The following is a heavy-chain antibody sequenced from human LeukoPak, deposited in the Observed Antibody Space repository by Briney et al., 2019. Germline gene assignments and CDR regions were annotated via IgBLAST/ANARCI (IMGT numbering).Heavy chain of an antibody. CDR1: GFTFSSNS. CDR2: ISSSSSTI. CDR3: ASSAYSSYDY. V-gene: IGHV3-48*01. D-gene: IGHD6-6*01. Sequence: GGSPRLSCAASGFTFSSNSMNWVRQAPGKGLEWVSYISSSSSTIYYADSVKGRFTISRDNAKNSLYLQMNSLRAEDTAVYYCASSAYSSYDYWGQGTLVPVSS. J-gene: IGHJ4*02.